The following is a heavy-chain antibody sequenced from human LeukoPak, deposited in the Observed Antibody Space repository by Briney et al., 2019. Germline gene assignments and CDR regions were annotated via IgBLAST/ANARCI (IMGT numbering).Heavy chain of an antibody. CDR3: ARDVSTYVFGAGSYRY. Sequence: ASVKVSREASRYTFTRYGISWVRQAPGQGLEWMGWISAYNGNTNYAQKLQGRVTMTTDTSTSTAYMELRSLRSDDTAVYYCARDVSTYVFGAGSYRYWGQGTLVTVSS. D-gene: IGHD3-10*01. CDR2: ISAYNGNT. V-gene: IGHV1-18*01. CDR1: RYTFTRYG. J-gene: IGHJ4*02.